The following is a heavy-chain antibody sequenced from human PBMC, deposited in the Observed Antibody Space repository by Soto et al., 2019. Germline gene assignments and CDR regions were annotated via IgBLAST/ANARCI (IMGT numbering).Heavy chain of an antibody. D-gene: IGHD5-18*01. V-gene: IGHV1-3*01. CDR2: INAGNGNT. J-gene: IGHJ4*02. CDR1: GYTFTSYA. CDR3: AKRRGYSNGEFDY. Sequence: GASVKVSCKASGYTFTSYAMHWVRQAPGQRLEWMGWINAGNGNTKYSQKFQGRVTITRDTSASTAYMELRSLRSDDTAVYYCAKRRGYSNGEFDYWGQGTLVTV.